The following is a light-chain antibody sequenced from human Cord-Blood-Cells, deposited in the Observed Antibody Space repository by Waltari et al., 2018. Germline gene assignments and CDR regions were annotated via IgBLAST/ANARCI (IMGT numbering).Light chain of an antibody. Sequence: SSELTQDPAVSVALGQTVRITCPGDSLRSYYASWYQQKPGQDPVLVIYGKNNRPSGIPERFSGSSSGNTASLTITGAQAEDEADYYCNSRDSSGNHYVFGTGTKVTVL. V-gene: IGLV3-19*01. CDR1: SLRSYY. CDR3: NSRDSSGNHYV. J-gene: IGLJ1*01. CDR2: GKN.